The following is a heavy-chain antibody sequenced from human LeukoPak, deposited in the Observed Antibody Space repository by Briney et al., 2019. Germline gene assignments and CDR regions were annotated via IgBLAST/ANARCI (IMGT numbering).Heavy chain of an antibody. J-gene: IGHJ4*02. D-gene: IGHD3/OR15-3a*01. CDR1: GFTFRLYA. CDR2: ITGSADNT. CDR3: TRGTGTFDY. Sequence: PGGSLRLSCAASGFTFRLYAMSWVRQVPGKGLEWVSGITGSADNTYYADSVKGRFTISRDNSKNTLYLQMNSLRAEDTAVYYCTRGTGTFDYWGQGTLVTVSS. V-gene: IGHV3-23*01.